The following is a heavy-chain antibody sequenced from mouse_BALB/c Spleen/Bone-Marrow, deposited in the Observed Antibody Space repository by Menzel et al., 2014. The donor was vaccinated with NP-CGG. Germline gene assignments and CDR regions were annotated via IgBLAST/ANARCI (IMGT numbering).Heavy chain of an antibody. CDR2: ISSGSTAI. CDR3: ARGGNWDDFDV. D-gene: IGHD4-1*01. J-gene: IGHJ1*01. V-gene: IGHV5-17*02. CDR1: GLTFSSFG. Sequence: EVQGVESGGGLVQPGGSRKLSCAASGLTFSSFGMHWVRQAPEKGLEWVAYISSGSTAICYADTVKGRFTISRDNPKNTLFLQMTSLRSEDTAMYYCARGGNWDDFDVWGAGTTVTVSS.